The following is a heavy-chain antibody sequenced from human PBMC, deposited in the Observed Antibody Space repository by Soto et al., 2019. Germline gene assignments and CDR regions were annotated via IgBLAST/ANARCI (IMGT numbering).Heavy chain of an antibody. CDR1: GFSFENYG. J-gene: IGHJ6*02. CDR3: ANLWGVGYNWGKDTTGMDV. V-gene: IGHV3-33*06. D-gene: IGHD3-16*01. Sequence: QVQMVESGGGVVQPGRSLRLSCAASGFSFENYGMHWVRQAPGRGLEWVAIIWYDGSLQYYAAAVKGRFTISTDNSKKTLYLEMNRRRAEDMAVYYSANLWGVGYNWGKDTTGMDVWGQGTTVIVSS. CDR2: IWYDGSLQ.